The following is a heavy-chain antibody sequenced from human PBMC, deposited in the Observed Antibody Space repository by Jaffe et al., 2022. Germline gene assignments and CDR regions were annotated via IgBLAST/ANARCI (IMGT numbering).Heavy chain of an antibody. CDR2: IYHSGST. CDR3: ARRGTPFDY. Sequence: QVQLQESGPGVVKPSETLSLICAVSGYSISNGHDWGWIRQPPGKGLEFIGSIYHSGSTYYNPSLKTRVAISVDTSKNQFSLNLSSVTAADTAVYYCARRGTPFDYWGQGTLVAVSS. J-gene: IGHJ4*02. V-gene: IGHV4-38-2*01. D-gene: IGHD2-15*01. CDR1: GYSISNGHD.